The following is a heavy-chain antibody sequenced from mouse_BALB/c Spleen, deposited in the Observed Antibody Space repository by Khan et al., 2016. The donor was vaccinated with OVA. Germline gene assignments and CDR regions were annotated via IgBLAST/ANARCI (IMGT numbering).Heavy chain of an antibody. CDR2: INPSNGYT. V-gene: IGHV1-4*01. Sequence: QVRLQQSGAELARPGASVKMSCKASGYTFTSYTIHWIKLRPGQGLEWIGFINPSNGYTNYNQKFKDKATLTADKSSTTVYMQLSSLTSDDSAVYNGVGDGAYHRNDGWFAYWGQGTLVTVSA. CDR3: VGDGAYHRNDGWFAY. J-gene: IGHJ3*01. CDR1: GYTFTSYT. D-gene: IGHD2-14*01.